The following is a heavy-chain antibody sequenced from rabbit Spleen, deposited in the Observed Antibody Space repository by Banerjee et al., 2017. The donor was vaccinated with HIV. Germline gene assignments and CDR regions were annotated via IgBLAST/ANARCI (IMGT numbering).Heavy chain of an antibody. D-gene: IGHD4-2*01. CDR1: GFSFSNKAV. CDR3: ARGGYGGHIYSMGL. Sequence: QSLEESGGGLVKPEGSLKLSCTASGFSFSNKAVMCWVRQAPGKGLEWIGCIYSSSAITWYASWAKGRFTISKPSSTTVTLQMTSLTDADTATYFCARGGYGGHIYSMGLWGQGTLVTVS. CDR2: IYSSSAIT. J-gene: IGHJ4*01. V-gene: IGHV1S40*01.